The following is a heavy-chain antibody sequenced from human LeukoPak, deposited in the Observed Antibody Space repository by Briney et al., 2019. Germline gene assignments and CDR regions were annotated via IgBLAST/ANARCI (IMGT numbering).Heavy chain of an antibody. V-gene: IGHV4-59*11. Sequence: SETLSLTCTVSGVSIGSHYWSWIRQSPGKGLEWIGCVYNSGTTVYNPSLTGRVTISVDTSKNQYSLNLRSVTAADAAVYYCARDAYWGPGILVTVSS. CDR3: ARDAY. CDR1: GVSIGSHY. J-gene: IGHJ4*02. CDR2: VYNSGTT.